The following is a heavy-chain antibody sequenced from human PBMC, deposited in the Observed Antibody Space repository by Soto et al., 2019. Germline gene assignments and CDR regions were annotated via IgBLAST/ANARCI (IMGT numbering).Heavy chain of an antibody. D-gene: IGHD1-1*01. CDR1: GFTFNNYA. J-gene: IGHJ6*03. V-gene: IGHV3-30*18. CDR3: AKDGLHLEYYYYYMDV. Sequence: QVQLVESGGGVVQPGRSLRLSCAASGFTFNNYAMHWVRQAPGKGLEWVAVVSYDGAKKHFADSVKGRFTISRDNSMNTVYLQMNSLSAEDTAVYYCAKDGLHLEYYYYYMDVWGKGTTVTVSS. CDR2: VSYDGAKK.